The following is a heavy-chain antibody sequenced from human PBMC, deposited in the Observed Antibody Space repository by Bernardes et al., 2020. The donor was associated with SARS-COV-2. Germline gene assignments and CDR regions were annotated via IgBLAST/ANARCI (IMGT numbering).Heavy chain of an antibody. Sequence: GGSLRLSRAASGFSFSSYSMNWVRQAPGKGLEWVSSISSSRSYTYYVDSVKGRFTISRDNAKNSLYLQMNSLRAEDTAVYYCAGNQAAATPFYHYYGMDVWGKGTTVTVSS. V-gene: IGHV3-21*01. CDR3: AGNQAAATPFYHYYGMDV. D-gene: IGHD6-13*01. CDR1: GFSFSSYS. J-gene: IGHJ6*04. CDR2: ISSSRSYT.